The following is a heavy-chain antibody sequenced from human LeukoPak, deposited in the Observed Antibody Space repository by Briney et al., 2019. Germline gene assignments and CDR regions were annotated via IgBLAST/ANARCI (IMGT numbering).Heavy chain of an antibody. Sequence: SETLSLTCTVSGGSISSYYWSWIRQPPGKGLEWIGYIYYSGSTNYNPSLKSRVTISVDTSKNQFSLKLSSVTAADTAVYYCARDEMANDWYFDLWGRGTLVTVSS. J-gene: IGHJ2*01. V-gene: IGHV4-59*12. CDR3: ARDEMANDWYFDL. CDR2: IYYSGST. CDR1: GGSISSYY. D-gene: IGHD5-24*01.